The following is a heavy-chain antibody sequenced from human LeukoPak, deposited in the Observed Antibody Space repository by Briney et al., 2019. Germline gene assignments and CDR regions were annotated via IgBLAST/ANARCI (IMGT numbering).Heavy chain of an antibody. CDR1: GFTFSSYA. CDR2: ISGSGGST. Sequence: GGSLRLSCAASGFTFSSYAMSWVRQAPGKGLEWVSAISGSGGSTYYADSVKGRFTISRDNSKNTLYLKMNSLRAEDTAVYYCASRGGYYDSSGYGGFDYWGQGTLVTVSS. J-gene: IGHJ4*02. V-gene: IGHV3-23*01. CDR3: ASRGGYYDSSGYGGFDY. D-gene: IGHD3-22*01.